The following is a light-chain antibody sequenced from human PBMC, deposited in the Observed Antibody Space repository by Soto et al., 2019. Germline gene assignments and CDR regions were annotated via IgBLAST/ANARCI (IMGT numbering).Light chain of an antibody. CDR2: AAS. J-gene: IGKJ1*01. Sequence: AIQMTQSPSSLSLSVGDRVTITCRASQGIGNDLGWYQQKPGIAPKLLIYAASNLQSGVPARFSGSGSGTDFTLTITSLQPEDFATYYCLQDYNSPWTFGQGTRVEI. CDR1: QGIGND. CDR3: LQDYNSPWT. V-gene: IGKV1-6*01.